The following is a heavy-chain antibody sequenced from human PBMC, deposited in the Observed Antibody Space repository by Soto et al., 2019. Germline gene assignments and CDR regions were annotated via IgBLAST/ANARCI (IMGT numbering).Heavy chain of an antibody. CDR1: GYTFINHG. CDR3: ARDPGYSSGWYCDY. Sequence: QVQLVQSGAEVKKPGASVKVSCKASGYTFINHGISWVRQAPGQGLEWMGWISTYNGNTNYAQKFQGRVTMTTDTCXSTAYMELRSLRSDDTAVYYCARDPGYSSGWYCDYWGQGTLVTVSS. J-gene: IGHJ4*02. CDR2: ISTYNGNT. V-gene: IGHV1-18*01. D-gene: IGHD6-19*01.